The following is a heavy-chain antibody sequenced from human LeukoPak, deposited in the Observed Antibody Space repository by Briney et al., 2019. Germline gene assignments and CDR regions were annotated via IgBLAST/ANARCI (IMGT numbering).Heavy chain of an antibody. Sequence: PGGSLRLSWAASGFTFSDYYMSWIRQPPGKGLEWVSYISSSSSYTNYADSVKGRFTISSDNAKNSLYLHMNSLRAEDTAVYYCASDREYYYGSGSFDYWGQGTLVTVSS. CDR2: ISSSSSYT. V-gene: IGHV3-11*06. J-gene: IGHJ4*02. CDR3: ASDREYYYGSGSFDY. D-gene: IGHD3-10*01. CDR1: GFTFSDYY.